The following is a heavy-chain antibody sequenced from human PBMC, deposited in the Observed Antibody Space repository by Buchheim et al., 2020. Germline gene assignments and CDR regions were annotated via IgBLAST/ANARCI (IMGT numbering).Heavy chain of an antibody. D-gene: IGHD1-26*01. CDR3: AKDRHSGSPSYFDY. Sequence: EVQPFESGGGLVQPGGSLRLSCSTSGFTFSSYAMSWVRQAPGKGLELVSAIRGSGGSTYFADSVKGRFTILRGNFKNTLYMQLNGLRAEDPAEYYCAKDRHSGSPSYFDYCGQGAL. V-gene: IGHV3-23*01. CDR1: GFTFSSYA. CDR2: IRGSGGST. J-gene: IGHJ4*02.